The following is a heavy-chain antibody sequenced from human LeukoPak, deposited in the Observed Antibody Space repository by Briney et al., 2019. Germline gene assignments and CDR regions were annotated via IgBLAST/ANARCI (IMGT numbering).Heavy chain of an antibody. J-gene: IGHJ4*02. CDR1: GYTFTSYY. CDR3: ANGDPDYFDY. D-gene: IGHD4-17*01. V-gene: IGHV1-46*01. CDR2: INPSGGRT. Sequence: ASVKVSCKASGYTFTSYYMHWVRQTPGQGLEWMGIINPSGGRTSYAQKFQGRVTMTMDTSTSTVYMELSSLRSEDTAVYYCANGDPDYFDYWGQGTLVTVSS.